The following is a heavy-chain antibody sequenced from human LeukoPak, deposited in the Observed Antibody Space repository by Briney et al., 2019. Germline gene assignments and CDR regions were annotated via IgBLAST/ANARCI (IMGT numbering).Heavy chain of an antibody. D-gene: IGHD1-26*01. CDR1: GGSISSYY. J-gene: IGHJ4*02. CDR2: IYYSGST. V-gene: IGHV4-59*01. CDR3: ARAYGWELLGDVFDY. Sequence: SSETLSLTCTVSGGSISSYYWSWIRQPPGKGLEWIGYIYYSGSTNYNPSLKGRVTISLDTSKNQSSLKLSSVTAADTAVYYCARAYGWELLGDVFDYWGQGTLVTVSS.